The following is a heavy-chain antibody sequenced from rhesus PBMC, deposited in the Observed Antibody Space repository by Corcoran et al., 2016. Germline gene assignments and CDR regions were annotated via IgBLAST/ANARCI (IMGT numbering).Heavy chain of an antibody. CDR1: GFTFSSYY. V-gene: IGHV3-8*01. CDR3: AKDLDV. J-gene: IGHJ5-2*02. Sequence: EVQLVESGGGLVQPGGSLRLSCTGSGFTFSSYYMYWVRQGPGKGLEWVSAINTGGGSTWYTDSVKGRFTISKENAKNTLYLQMDSLRAEDTAVYYCAKDLDVWGRGVLVTVSS. CDR2: INTGGGST.